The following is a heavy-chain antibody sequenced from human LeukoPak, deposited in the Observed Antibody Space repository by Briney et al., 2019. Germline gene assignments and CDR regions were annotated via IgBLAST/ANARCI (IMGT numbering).Heavy chain of an antibody. CDR2: ISSSGSTI. V-gene: IGHV3-11*04. J-gene: IGHJ4*02. CDR3: ARDSCTNGVCYSYFDY. D-gene: IGHD2-8*01. CDR1: GFTFSDYY. Sequence: GGSLRLSCAASGFTFSDYYMSWIRQAPGKGLEWVSYISSSGSTIYYADSVKGRFTISRDNAKNSLYLQMNSLRAEDTAVYYCARDSCTNGVCYSYFDYWGQGTLVTLSS.